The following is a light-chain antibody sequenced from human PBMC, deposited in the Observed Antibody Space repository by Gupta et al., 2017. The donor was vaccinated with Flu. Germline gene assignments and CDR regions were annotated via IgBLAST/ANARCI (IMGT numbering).Light chain of an antibody. CDR2: KAS. J-gene: IGKJ4*01. V-gene: IGKV1-5*03. CDR1: QSVRTW. Sequence: PSTLSASVGDRVTISCRASQSVRTWLAWYQKKPGKAPKLLIYKASSLETGVASRFSGSGSGTEFTLTISSLQPDDFATYYCQQENDHPITFGGGTTVE. CDR3: QQENDHPIT.